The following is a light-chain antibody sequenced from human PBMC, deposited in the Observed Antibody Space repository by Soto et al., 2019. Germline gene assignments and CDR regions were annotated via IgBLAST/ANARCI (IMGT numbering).Light chain of an antibody. V-gene: IGLV6-57*04. CDR3: QSYDSTDIV. CDR1: SGSIASKY. CDR2: EHN. Sequence: NFMLTQPHSVSESPGKTATISCTRSSGSIASKYVQWYQQRPGSAPTTVIFEHNQRPSGVPDLFSGSIDTSSNSASLTISGLRTEDEADYYCQSYDSTDIVFGGGTKLTVL. J-gene: IGLJ3*02.